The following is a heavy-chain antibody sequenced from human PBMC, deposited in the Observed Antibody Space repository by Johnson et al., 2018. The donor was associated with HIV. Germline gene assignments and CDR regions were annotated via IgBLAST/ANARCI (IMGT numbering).Heavy chain of an antibody. CDR2: IYSGGST. CDR3: ARDWAACSGGSCRGNAFDI. Sequence: VQLVESGGGLIQPGGSLRLSCAASGFIVSSNYMSWVRQAPGKGLEWVSVIYSGGSTYYADSVKGRFTISRDNPNNTLYLQMNSLRAEEPAVYYCARDWAACSGGSCRGNAFDIWGQGTMLTVTS. CDR1: GFIVSSNY. J-gene: IGHJ3*02. D-gene: IGHD2-15*01. V-gene: IGHV3-53*01.